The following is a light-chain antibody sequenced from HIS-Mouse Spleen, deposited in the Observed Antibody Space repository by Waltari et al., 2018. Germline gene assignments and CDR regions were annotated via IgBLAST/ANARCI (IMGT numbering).Light chain of an antibody. J-gene: IGLJ3*02. CDR1: NSDVGGYNY. V-gene: IGLV2-14*03. CDR2: DVS. Sequence: QSALTQPASVSGSPGQSITISCTGTNSDVGGYNYVSWYQQHPGKAPKLMIYDVSNRPSGVSNRVSGSKSGNTASLTISGLQAEDEADYYCSSYTSSSTRVFGGGTKLTVL. CDR3: SSYTSSSTRV.